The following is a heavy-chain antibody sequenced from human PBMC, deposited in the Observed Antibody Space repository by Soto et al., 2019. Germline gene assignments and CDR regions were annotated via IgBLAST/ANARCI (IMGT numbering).Heavy chain of an antibody. D-gene: IGHD6-25*01. CDR2: IYYSGST. Sequence: SETLSLTCTVSGGSISSYYWSWIRQPPGKGLEWIGYIYYSGSTNYNPSLKSRVTISVDTSKNQFSLKLSSVTAADTAVYYCTAAGPQPYYFGYWGQGTLVTVS. CDR3: TAAGPQPYYFGY. V-gene: IGHV4-59*01. J-gene: IGHJ4*02. CDR1: GGSISSYY.